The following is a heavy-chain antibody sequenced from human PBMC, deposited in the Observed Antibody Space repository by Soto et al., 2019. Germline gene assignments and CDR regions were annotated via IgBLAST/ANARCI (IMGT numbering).Heavy chain of an antibody. D-gene: IGHD3-3*01. CDR3: EREGIPDDLRSEGYGFDT. Sequence: GGSRRLSYAACGFTFSTFALRWVRQAPGEGLEWVALISNDGRIEKYAYSVQGRSTISRDNSKNTMYMQRDSLRREDTGVYYCEREGIPDDLRSEGYGFDTWGQGT. V-gene: IGHV3-30-3*01. CDR1: GFTFSTFA. CDR2: ISNDGRIE. J-gene: IGHJ5*02.